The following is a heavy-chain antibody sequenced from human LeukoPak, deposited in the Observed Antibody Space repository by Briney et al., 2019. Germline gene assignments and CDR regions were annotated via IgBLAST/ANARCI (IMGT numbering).Heavy chain of an antibody. D-gene: IGHD6-25*01. V-gene: IGHV4-39*01. J-gene: IGHJ4*02. CDR1: GGSISTINSSTYY. CDR2: LFYGENS. CDR3: ARQLPTAAADTRGYFDY. Sequence: SETLSLTCTVSGGSISTINSSTYYWGWIRQAPGKGLEWIGSLFYGENSHYNPSLKSRATLSVDTSNNQFSLKLTSVTAADAAVYFCARQLPTAAADTRGYFDYWGQGTVVTVSS.